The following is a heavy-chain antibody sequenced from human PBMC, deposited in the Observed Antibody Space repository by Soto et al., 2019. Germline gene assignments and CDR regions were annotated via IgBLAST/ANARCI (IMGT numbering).Heavy chain of an antibody. Sequence: SETLSLTCTVSGGSISSYYWSWIRQPPGKGLEWIGYIYYSGSTNYNPSLKSRVTISVDTSKNQFSLKLSSVTAADTAVYYCARDSLDWRPAHYYYYGMDVWGQGTTVTVSS. J-gene: IGHJ6*02. V-gene: IGHV4-59*01. D-gene: IGHD2-8*02. CDR3: ARDSLDWRPAHYYYYGMDV. CDR2: IYYSGST. CDR1: GGSISSYY.